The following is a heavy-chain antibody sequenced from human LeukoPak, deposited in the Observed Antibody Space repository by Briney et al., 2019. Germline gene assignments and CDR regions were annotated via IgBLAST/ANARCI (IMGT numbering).Heavy chain of an antibody. D-gene: IGHD3-10*01. V-gene: IGHV1-69*06. Sequence: ASAKVSCKASGGTFSSYAISWVRQAPGQGLEWMGGIIPIFGTANYAQKFQGRVTITADKSTSTAYMELSSLRSEDTAVYYCARELTHTLWFGESILPGYYGMDVWGKGTTVTVSS. CDR2: IIPIFGTA. CDR1: GGTFSSYA. CDR3: ARELTHTLWFGESILPGYYGMDV. J-gene: IGHJ6*04.